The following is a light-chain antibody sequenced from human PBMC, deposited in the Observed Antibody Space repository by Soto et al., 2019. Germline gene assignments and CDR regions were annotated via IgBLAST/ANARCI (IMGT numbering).Light chain of an antibody. J-gene: IGLJ2*01. Sequence: QSVLTQPPAASGTPGQTVTISCSGSSSNIGSAYIYWYQHLPGTAPKLLIYRNNQRPSGVPDRFSASKSGTSDSLAISGLRYEDDADYYCAAWDDSLVVFGGGTQLTVL. CDR1: SSNIGSAY. CDR2: RNN. CDR3: AAWDDSLVV. V-gene: IGLV1-47*01.